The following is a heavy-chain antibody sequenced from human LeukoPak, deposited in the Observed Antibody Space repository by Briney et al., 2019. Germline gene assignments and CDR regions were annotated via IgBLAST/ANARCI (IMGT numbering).Heavy chain of an antibody. CDR3: ARRRDGYNFDY. CDR1: GYSFTTYW. V-gene: IGHV5-51*01. D-gene: IGHD5-24*01. Sequence: GESLKISCQGSGYSFTTYWIGWVRQMPGKGLEWMGIIYPADSDTTYSPSFQGQVTISADKSISTAYLQWSSLKASDTAMYYCARRRDGYNFDYWGQGTLVTVSS. CDR2: IYPADSDT. J-gene: IGHJ4*02.